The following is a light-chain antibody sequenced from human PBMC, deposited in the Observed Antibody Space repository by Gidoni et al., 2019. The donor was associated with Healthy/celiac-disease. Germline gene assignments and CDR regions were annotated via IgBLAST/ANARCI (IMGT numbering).Light chain of an antibody. CDR1: QSISSY. V-gene: IGKV1-39*01. J-gene: IGKJ2*02. Sequence: DIQITPSPSSLSASVGDRVTITCRASQSISSYLNWYQQKQGKAPKLLIYAASSLQIGVPSRFSGSGSGTDFTFTISSLQSEEFANYYCQQSYSTPCTFGQGTKLEIK. CDR3: QQSYSTPCT. CDR2: AAS.